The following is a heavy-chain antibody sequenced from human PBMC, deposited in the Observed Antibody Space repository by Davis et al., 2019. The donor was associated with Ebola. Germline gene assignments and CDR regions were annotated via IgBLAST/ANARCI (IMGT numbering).Heavy chain of an antibody. J-gene: IGHJ6*02. Sequence: SETLSLTCAVYGGSFSGYYWSWIRQPPGKGLEWIGEINHSGSTNYNPSLKSRVTISVDTSKNQFSLKLSSVTAADTAVYYCATPGRYCTNGVCYYYYYGMDVWGQGTTVTVSS. CDR2: INHSGST. CDR1: GGSFSGYY. D-gene: IGHD2-8*01. V-gene: IGHV4-34*01. CDR3: ATPGRYCTNGVCYYYYYGMDV.